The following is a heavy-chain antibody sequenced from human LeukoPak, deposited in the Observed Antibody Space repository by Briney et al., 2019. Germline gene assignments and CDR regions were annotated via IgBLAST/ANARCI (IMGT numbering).Heavy chain of an antibody. CDR3: ARSDAFDI. Sequence: PSETLSLTCTVSGGTISSGGYYWSWIRQPPGKGLEWIGYIYHSGSTYYNPSLKSRVTISVDRSKNQFSLKLSSVTAADTAVYYCARSDAFDIWGQGTMVTVYS. CDR1: GGTISSGGYY. J-gene: IGHJ3*02. CDR2: IYHSGST. V-gene: IGHV4-30-2*01.